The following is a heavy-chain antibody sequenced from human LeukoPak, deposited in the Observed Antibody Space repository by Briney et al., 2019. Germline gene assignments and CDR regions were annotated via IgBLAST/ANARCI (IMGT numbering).Heavy chain of an antibody. V-gene: IGHV1-2*02. J-gene: IGHJ4*02. CDR2: MHPNSGDT. CDR1: GYTFTGYY. CDR3: ARGGIGNYRGTYLGY. D-gene: IGHD1-7*01. Sequence: GASVKVSCKASGYTFTGYYMHWVRQAPGQGLEWMGWMHPNSGDTNYAQKFQGRVTMTRDKSISTAYMELSRLESDDTAVYYCARGGIGNYRGTYLGYWGQGTLVTVSS.